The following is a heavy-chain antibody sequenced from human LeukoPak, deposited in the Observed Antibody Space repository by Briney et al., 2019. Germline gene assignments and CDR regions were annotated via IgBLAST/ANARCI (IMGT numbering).Heavy chain of an antibody. CDR3: ARDRGSVDSRYGMDV. CDR1: GFTFSSYW. D-gene: IGHD3-10*01. CDR2: IKQDGSEK. Sequence: PGGSLRLSCAASGFTFSSYWMSWVRHAPGKGLEWVANIKQDGSEKYYVDSVKGRFTISRDNAKNSLYLQMNSLRAEDTAVYYCARDRGSVDSRYGMDVWGQGTTVTVSS. J-gene: IGHJ6*02. V-gene: IGHV3-7*05.